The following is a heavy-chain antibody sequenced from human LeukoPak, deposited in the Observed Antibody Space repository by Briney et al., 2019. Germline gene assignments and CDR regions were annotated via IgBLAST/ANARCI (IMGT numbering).Heavy chain of an antibody. D-gene: IGHD1-26*01. CDR3: ARDDYSGSYGTGAFDI. Sequence: GGSLRLSCAASGFTFSSYAMHWVRQAPGKGLEWVAVISYDGSNKYYADSVKGRFTISRDNSKNTLYLQMNSLRAEDTAVYYCARDDYSGSYGTGAFDIWGQGTMVTVSS. V-gene: IGHV3-30*04. CDR2: ISYDGSNK. CDR1: GFTFSSYA. J-gene: IGHJ3*02.